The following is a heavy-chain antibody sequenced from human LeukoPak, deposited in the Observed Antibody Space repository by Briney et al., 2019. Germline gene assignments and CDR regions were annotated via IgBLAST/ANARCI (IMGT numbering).Heavy chain of an antibody. CDR3: ARDADYGGSPDAFDV. Sequence: GGSLRLSCAASGFTFSSNHMSWVRQAPGKGLERVSIIYSGGSTYYTDSVTGGLTISRDNCKNTKYLQMNTLRAEDTAVYYCARDADYGGSPDAFDVWGRGTIVTVSS. CDR2: IYSGGST. J-gene: IGHJ3*01. CDR1: GFTFSSNH. V-gene: IGHV3-53*01. D-gene: IGHD4-23*01.